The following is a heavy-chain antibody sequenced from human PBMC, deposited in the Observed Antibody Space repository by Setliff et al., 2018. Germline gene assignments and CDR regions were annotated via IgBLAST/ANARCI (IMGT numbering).Heavy chain of an antibody. CDR2: INPNSGGT. Sequence: GASVKVSCKASGYIFTNYAMSWMRQAPGQGLEWMGWINPNSGGTNYAQKFQGRVTVTRDTSISTVYMELSRVRFDDTAVYYCARATKYSSGWYYEYNWFDPWGQGTLVTVSS. J-gene: IGHJ5*02. CDR1: GYIFTNYA. D-gene: IGHD6-19*01. V-gene: IGHV1-2*02. CDR3: ARATKYSSGWYYEYNWFDP.